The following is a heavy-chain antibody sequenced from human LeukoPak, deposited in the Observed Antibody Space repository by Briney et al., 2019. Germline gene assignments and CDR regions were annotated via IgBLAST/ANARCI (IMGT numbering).Heavy chain of an antibody. CDR3: ARLYDSVGYYYPFDY. CDR2: ISSSSSTI. J-gene: IGHJ4*02. CDR1: GFTFSSYS. D-gene: IGHD3-22*01. Sequence: GGSLRLSCAASGFTFSSYSMNWVRQAPGKGLEWVSYISSSSSTIYYADSVKGRFTISRDNAKNSLYLQMNSQRAEDTAVYYCARLYDSVGYYYPFDYWGQGTLVTVSS. V-gene: IGHV3-48*04.